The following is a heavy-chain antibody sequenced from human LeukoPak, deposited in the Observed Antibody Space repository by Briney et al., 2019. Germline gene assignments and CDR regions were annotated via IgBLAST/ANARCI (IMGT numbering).Heavy chain of an antibody. CDR1: GFTFSSYE. Sequence: GGSLRLSCAASGFTFSSYEMNWVRQAPGKGLEWVSYISSSSSYIYYADSVKGRFTTSRDNAKNSLYLQMNSLRAEDTAVYYCARDPEWSHYGMDVWGKGTTVTVSS. CDR2: ISSSSSYI. J-gene: IGHJ6*04. D-gene: IGHD2-8*01. CDR3: ARDPEWSHYGMDV. V-gene: IGHV3-21*05.